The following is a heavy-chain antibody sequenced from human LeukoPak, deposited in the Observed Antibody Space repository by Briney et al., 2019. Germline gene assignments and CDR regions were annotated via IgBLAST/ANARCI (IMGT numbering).Heavy chain of an antibody. V-gene: IGHV3-23*01. CDR1: GFTFSSYA. CDR3: AKGGLVHRFDP. CDR2: IRGSGSST. Sequence: PGGSLRLSCAASGFTFSSYAMSWVRQAPGKGLEWISGIRGSGSSTEYADSVKGRFTISRDNSKNTLYLQMNSLRADDTAVYYCAKGGLVHRFDPWGQGTLVTVSS. J-gene: IGHJ5*02.